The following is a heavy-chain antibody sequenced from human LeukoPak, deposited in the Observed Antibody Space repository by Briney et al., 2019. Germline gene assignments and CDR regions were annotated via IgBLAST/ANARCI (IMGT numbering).Heavy chain of an antibody. CDR3: ASHRYGDWQLDWFDP. J-gene: IGHJ5*02. D-gene: IGHD4-17*01. V-gene: IGHV1-18*01. CDR2: ISAYNGNT. Sequence: ASVKVSCKASGYTFTSYGISWVRQAPGQGLEWMGWISAYNGNTNYAQKLQGRVTMTTDTSTSTAYMELSSLRSEDTAVYYCASHRYGDWQLDWFDPWGQGTLVTVSS. CDR1: GYTFTSYG.